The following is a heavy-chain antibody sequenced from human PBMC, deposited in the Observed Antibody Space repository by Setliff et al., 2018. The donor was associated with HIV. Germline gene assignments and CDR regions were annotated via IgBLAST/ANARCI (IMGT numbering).Heavy chain of an antibody. V-gene: IGHV4-59*01. CDR1: GGSFSNYY. J-gene: IGHJ3*01. Sequence: PSETLSLTCAVYGGSFSNYYWTWMRQPPGKGLEWIAYISYSGNTNYHPALRSRLTITRDTSKNQVSLTLRSVTAEDTAIYFCARDAELPGPPVHDAFDLWGPGTMVTVSS. D-gene: IGHD1-1*01. CDR3: ARDAELPGPPVHDAFDL. CDR2: ISYSGNT.